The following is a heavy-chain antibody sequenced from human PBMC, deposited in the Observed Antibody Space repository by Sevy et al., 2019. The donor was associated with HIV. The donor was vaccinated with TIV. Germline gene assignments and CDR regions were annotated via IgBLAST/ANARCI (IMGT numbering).Heavy chain of an antibody. CDR1: GFTFRSYS. V-gene: IGHV3-48*04. Sequence: GGSLRLSCAASGFTFRSYSMNWVRQAPGKGLEWISYISSSSFTIYYADSVKGRFTISRDNAKNSLYMQMNSLRAEDTAVYYCARVDANYDKGFDPWGQGTLVTVSS. CDR3: ARVDANYDKGFDP. J-gene: IGHJ5*02. D-gene: IGHD3-22*01. CDR2: ISSSSFTI.